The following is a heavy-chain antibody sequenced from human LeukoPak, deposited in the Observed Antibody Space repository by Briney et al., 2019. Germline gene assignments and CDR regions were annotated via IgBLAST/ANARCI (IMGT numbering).Heavy chain of an antibody. D-gene: IGHD3-3*01. CDR2: ISSSSTYI. CDR1: GFTFSSYN. Sequence: GGSLRLSCAASGFTFSSYNMNWVRQAPGKGLEWVSSISSSSTYIYYTDSVRGRFTISRDNAKNSLYLQMNSLRVEDTAVYWCARDYIAYDPLDYWGQGTLVTVSS. CDR3: ARDYIAYDPLDY. J-gene: IGHJ4*02. V-gene: IGHV3-21*01.